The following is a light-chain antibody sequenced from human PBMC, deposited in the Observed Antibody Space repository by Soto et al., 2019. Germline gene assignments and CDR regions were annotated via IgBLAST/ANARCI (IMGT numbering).Light chain of an antibody. V-gene: IGKV3-11*01. CDR2: DAS. J-gene: IGKJ4*02. CDR3: KPRSNWPLT. CDR1: QSVSSY. Sequence: EIVLTQSPATLSLSPGERATLSCRASQSVSSYLAWYQQKPGQAPSLLIYDASNRATGIPARFSGSGSGTDFTHTISSLEPEDFAVYYCKPRSNWPLTFGGGTKVEIK.